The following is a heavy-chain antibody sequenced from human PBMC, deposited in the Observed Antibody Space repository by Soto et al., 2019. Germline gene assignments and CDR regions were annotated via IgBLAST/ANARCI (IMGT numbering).Heavy chain of an antibody. Sequence: GGSLRLSCAASGFTFSSYSMNWVRQAPGKGLEWVSSISSSSSYIYYADSVKGRFTISRDNAKNSLYLQMNSLRAEDTAVYYCARDRKEPIWLFGEHYYYYYMDVWGKGTTVTGSS. V-gene: IGHV3-21*01. D-gene: IGHD3-10*01. CDR1: GFTFSSYS. J-gene: IGHJ6*03. CDR2: ISSSSSYI. CDR3: ARDRKEPIWLFGEHYYYYYMDV.